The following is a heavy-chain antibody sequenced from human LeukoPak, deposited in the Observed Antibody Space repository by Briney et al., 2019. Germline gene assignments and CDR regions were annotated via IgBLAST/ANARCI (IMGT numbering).Heavy chain of an antibody. V-gene: IGHV4-59*08. J-gene: IGHJ3*02. CDR1: GGSISSYC. CDR2: ICYSGST. CDR3: ARQGVSTEGPHAFDI. Sequence: SETLSLTCTVSGGSISSYCWSWIRQPPGEGLEWIGSICYSGSTNYNPSLKSRVTISVDTSKNQFSLKLSSVTAADTAVYYCARQGVSTEGPHAFDIWGQGTMVTVSS.